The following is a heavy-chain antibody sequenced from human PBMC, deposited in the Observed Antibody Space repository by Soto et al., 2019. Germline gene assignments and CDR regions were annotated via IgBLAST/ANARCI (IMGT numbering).Heavy chain of an antibody. V-gene: IGHV3-33*01. CDR2: IWYDGSNK. CDR3: ATDYVGFGEDY. J-gene: IGHJ4*02. CDR1: GFTFSSYG. D-gene: IGHD3-10*01. Sequence: QVQLVESGGGVVQPGRSLRLSCAASGFTFSSYGMHWVRQAPGKGLEWVAVIWYDGSNKYYADSVKGRFTISRDNSKNTLYLQMNSLRAEDTAVYYCATDYVGFGEDYWGQGTLVTVSS.